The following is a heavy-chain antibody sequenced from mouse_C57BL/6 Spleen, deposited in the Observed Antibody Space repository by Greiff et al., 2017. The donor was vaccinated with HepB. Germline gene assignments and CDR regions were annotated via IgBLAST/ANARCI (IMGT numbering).Heavy chain of an antibody. V-gene: IGHV1-50*01. CDR1: GYTFTSYW. Sequence: QVQLQQSGAELVKPGASVKLSCKASGYTFTSYWMQWVKQRPGQGLEWIGEIDPSDSYTNYNQKFKGKATLTVDTSSSTAYMQLSSLTSEDSAVYYCARRITTVVAWYFDVWGTGTTVTVSS. D-gene: IGHD1-1*01. J-gene: IGHJ1*03. CDR2: IDPSDSYT. CDR3: ARRITTVVAWYFDV.